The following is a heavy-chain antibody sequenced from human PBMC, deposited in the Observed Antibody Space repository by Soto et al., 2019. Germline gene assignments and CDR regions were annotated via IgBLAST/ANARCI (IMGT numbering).Heavy chain of an antibody. J-gene: IGHJ4*02. CDR1: GYTFTSYY. CDR2: INPSGGST. D-gene: IGHD3-22*01. V-gene: IGHV1-46*01. CDR3: AREGTDYYDSSDGGDY. Sequence: QVQLVQSGAEVKKPGASVKVSCKASGYTFTSYYMHWVRQAPGQGLEWMGIINPSGGSTSYAQKFPGRVTMTRDTSKSTVYMELSSLRSEDTAVYYCAREGTDYYDSSDGGDYWGQGTLVTVSS.